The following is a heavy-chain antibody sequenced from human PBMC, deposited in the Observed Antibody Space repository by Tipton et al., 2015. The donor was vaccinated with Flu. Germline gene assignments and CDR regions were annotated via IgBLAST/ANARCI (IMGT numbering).Heavy chain of an antibody. CDR1: GFTFEDHV. CDR3: TRDTYRDNNYYYGMDV. Sequence: AVSGFTFEDHVMHWVRQAPGKGLEWVSGISGDSGTIGYADSVQGRFTISRDNAKNSLFLQMNSLRVEDTALYYCTRDTYRDNNYYYGMDVWGQGP. V-gene: IGHV3-9*01. CDR2: ISGDSGTI. J-gene: IGHJ6*02. D-gene: IGHD4-11*01.